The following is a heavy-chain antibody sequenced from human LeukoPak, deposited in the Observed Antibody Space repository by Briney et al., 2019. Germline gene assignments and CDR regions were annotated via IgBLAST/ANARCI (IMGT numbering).Heavy chain of an antibody. J-gene: IGHJ3*02. CDR1: GFTFTSSA. CDR3: AAAVSTTVVNPSNASDI. Sequence: GTSVKVSCKASGFTFTSSAVQWVRQARGQRLEWIGWIVVGSGNTNYAQKFQERVTITRDMSTSTAYMELSSLRSEDTAVHYCAAAVSTTVVNPSNASDIWGQGTMVTVSS. V-gene: IGHV1-58*01. CDR2: IVVGSGNT. D-gene: IGHD4-23*01.